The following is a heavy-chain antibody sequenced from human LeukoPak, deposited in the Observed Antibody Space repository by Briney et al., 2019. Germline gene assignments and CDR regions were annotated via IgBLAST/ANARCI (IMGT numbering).Heavy chain of an antibody. CDR2: INPNSGGT. CDR1: GYTFTAYY. Sequence: GASVKVSCKASGYTFTAYYIHWVRQAPGQGLEWMGWINPNSGGTNYAQNFQGRVTMTSDTSTYTTHMELSGLRSDDTAVYYCARSDVVVVTATTHFDYWGQGTLVTVSS. J-gene: IGHJ4*02. CDR3: ARSDVVVVTATTHFDY. V-gene: IGHV1-2*02. D-gene: IGHD2-15*01.